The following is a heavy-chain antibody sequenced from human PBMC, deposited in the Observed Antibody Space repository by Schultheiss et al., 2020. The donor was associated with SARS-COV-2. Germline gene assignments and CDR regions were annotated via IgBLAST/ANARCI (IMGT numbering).Heavy chain of an antibody. J-gene: IGHJ6*03. CDR2: INPNSGGT. CDR3: ARASYSSSHPDYYYMDV. CDR1: GYTFTGYY. Sequence: ASVKVSCKASGYTFTGYYMHWVRQAPGQGLEWMGWINPNSGGTNYAQKLQGRVTMTTDTSTSTAYMELSSLRSEDTAVYYCARASYSSSHPDYYYMDVWGKGTTVTVSS. V-gene: IGHV1-2*02. D-gene: IGHD6-6*01.